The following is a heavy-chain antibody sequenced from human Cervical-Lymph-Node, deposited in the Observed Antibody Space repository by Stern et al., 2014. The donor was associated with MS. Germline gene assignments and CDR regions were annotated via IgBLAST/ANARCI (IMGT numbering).Heavy chain of an antibody. CDR3: ARVPDYGDAFFDY. D-gene: IGHD4-17*01. J-gene: IGHJ4*02. Sequence: QLQLQESGPGLVKPSQTLSLTCTVSGGSISSGANYWSWIRQPPGKGPEWIGDIHYSGGTYFNPSLKNPTNTSADPSHNPSTLNLNSMTAADTAVYYCARVPDYGDAFFDYWGQGILVTVSS. CDR1: GGSISSGANY. CDR2: IHYSGGT. V-gene: IGHV4-30-4*01.